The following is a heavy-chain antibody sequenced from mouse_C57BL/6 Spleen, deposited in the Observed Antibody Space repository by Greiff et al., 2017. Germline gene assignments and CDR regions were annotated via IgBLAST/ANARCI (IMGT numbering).Heavy chain of an antibody. CDR1: GYTFTSYW. V-gene: IGHV1-69*01. CDR2: IDPSDSYT. CDR3: ASTGSSSAWFAG. Sequence: QVQLQQPGAELVMPGASVKLSCKASGYTFTSYWMHWVKQRPGQGLEWIGEIDPSDSYTNYNQKFKGKSTLTVDKSSSTAYMQLSSLTSEDSAVYYLASTGSSSAWFAGWGQGALVSVA. D-gene: IGHD1-1*01. J-gene: IGHJ3*01.